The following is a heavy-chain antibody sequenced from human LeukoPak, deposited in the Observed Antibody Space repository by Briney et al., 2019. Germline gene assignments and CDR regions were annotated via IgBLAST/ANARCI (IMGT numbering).Heavy chain of an antibody. CDR1: GFTFSSYA. V-gene: IGHV3-30-3*01. J-gene: IGHJ4*02. Sequence: GGSLRLSCAASGFTFSSYAMHWVRQAPGKGLEWVAVISYDGSNKYYADSVKGRFTISRDNSKNTLYLQMNSLRAEDTAVYYCARDRRDGYNGYFDYWGQGTLVTVSS. D-gene: IGHD5-24*01. CDR2: ISYDGSNK. CDR3: ARDRRDGYNGYFDY.